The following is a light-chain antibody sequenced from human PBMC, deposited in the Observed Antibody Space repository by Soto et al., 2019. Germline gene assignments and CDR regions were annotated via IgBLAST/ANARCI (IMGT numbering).Light chain of an antibody. CDR2: GNS. Sequence: QSVLTQPPSVSGAPGQRVTISCTGSSSNIGAGYDVHWYQQLPGTAPKLLIYGNSNRPSGVPDRFSGSKSSTSASLAITGLQAEDEADYYCQSYDSSLSAVFGGGTKLTVL. J-gene: IGLJ2*01. CDR3: QSYDSSLSAV. CDR1: SSNIGAGYD. V-gene: IGLV1-40*01.